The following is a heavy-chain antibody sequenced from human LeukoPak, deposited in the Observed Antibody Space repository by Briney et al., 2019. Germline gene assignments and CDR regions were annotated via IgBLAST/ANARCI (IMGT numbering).Heavy chain of an antibody. CDR1: GFTVSSNY. CDR3: AARFDY. CDR2: IYSGGST. Sequence: GALRLSCAASGFTVSSNYMNWVRQAPGKGLEWVSVIYSGGSTYYTDSVKGRFTISRDNCKNTLYLQMNSLRAEDTAVYYCAARFDYWGQGTLVTVSS. J-gene: IGHJ4*02. V-gene: IGHV3-53*01.